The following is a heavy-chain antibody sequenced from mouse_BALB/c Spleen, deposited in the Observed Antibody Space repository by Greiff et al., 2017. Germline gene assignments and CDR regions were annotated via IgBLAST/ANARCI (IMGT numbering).Heavy chain of an antibody. V-gene: IGHV5-12-2*01. CDR3: ARQGYYGSSYYAMDY. CDR2: ISNGGGST. J-gene: IGHJ4*01. D-gene: IGHD1-1*01. CDR1: GFTFTSYT. Sequence: EVQRVESGAGLVQPGGSLKLSCAASGFTFTSYTMSWVRQTPEKRLEWVAYISNGGGSTYYPDTVKGRFTISRDNAKNTLYLQMSSLKSEDTAMYYCARQGYYGSSYYAMDYWGQGTSVTVSS.